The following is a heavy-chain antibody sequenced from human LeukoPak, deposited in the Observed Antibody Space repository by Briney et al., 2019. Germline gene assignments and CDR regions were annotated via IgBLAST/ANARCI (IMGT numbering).Heavy chain of an antibody. V-gene: IGHV3-53*01. D-gene: IGHD1-1*01. Sequence: GGSLRLSCAAFGFTVSNNCMNWVRQAPGKGLEWVSVIYSGGSTHYADSVKGRFAISRDNSKNTLYLQMNSLRAEDTAVYYCAREYSGMDVWGLGTTVTVSS. J-gene: IGHJ6*02. CDR2: IYSGGST. CDR1: GFTVSNNC. CDR3: AREYSGMDV.